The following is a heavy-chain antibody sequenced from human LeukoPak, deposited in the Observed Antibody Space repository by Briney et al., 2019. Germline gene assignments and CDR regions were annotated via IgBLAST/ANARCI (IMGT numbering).Heavy chain of an antibody. J-gene: IGHJ4*02. CDR1: GFTFSSYE. CDR2: ITSSGRTI. V-gene: IGHV3-48*03. D-gene: IGHD2-15*01. CDR3: ARHSPSCSGGNCLFDS. Sequence: GGSLRLSCAASGFTFSSYEMNWVRQAPGKGLEWVSYITSSGRTIYYADSVKGRFTISRDNAKNSLYLQMKSLRAEDTAVYYCARHSPSCSGGNCLFDSWGQGTLVTVSS.